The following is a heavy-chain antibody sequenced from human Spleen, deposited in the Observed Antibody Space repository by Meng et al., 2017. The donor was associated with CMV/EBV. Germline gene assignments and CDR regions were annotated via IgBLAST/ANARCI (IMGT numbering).Heavy chain of an antibody. CDR3: ARGYYDSSAYFYKWFDP. V-gene: IGHV3-49*04. CDR2: IRSKDYGGTT. J-gene: IGHJ5*02. Sequence: GGSLRLSCTVSGFTFGGYAMSWVRQAPGKGLDWVGFIRSKDYGGTTEYAASVKGRFTISRDNSKNTLYLQMGSLRGEDMAVYYCARGYYDSSAYFYKWFDPWGQGTLVTVSS. D-gene: IGHD3-22*01. CDR1: GFTFGGYA.